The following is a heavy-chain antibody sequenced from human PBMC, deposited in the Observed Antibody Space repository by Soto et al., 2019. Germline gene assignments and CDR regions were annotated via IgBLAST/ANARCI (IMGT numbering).Heavy chain of an antibody. J-gene: IGHJ4*02. V-gene: IGHV2-5*02. Sequence: QITLKESGPTLVTPTQTLTLTCSFSGFSLTTRPMGVGWIRQPPGKPLEWLAVIYWDDDKRYSPSLRSRLTITKDTSKKQVVLTVTNMDPVDTATYYCAHSLGGYTWNDGYLDYWGQGILVTISS. D-gene: IGHD1-20*01. CDR3: AHSLGGYTWNDGYLDY. CDR1: GFSLTTRPMG. CDR2: IYWDDDK.